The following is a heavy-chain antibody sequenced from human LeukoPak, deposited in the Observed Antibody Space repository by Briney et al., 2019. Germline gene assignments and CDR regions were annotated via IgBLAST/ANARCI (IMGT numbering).Heavy chain of an antibody. D-gene: IGHD2-15*01. Sequence: SETLSLTCTVSGGSASSGSYYWSWIRQPPGKGLEWIGYIYYSGSTNYNPSLNSRVTTSIDTSMNQLSLTLVSVTAADTAVYFCARHHDGGPKLRLDFWGLGVLVTVSS. CDR3: ARHHDGGPKLRLDF. CDR1: GGSASSGSYY. CDR2: IYYSGST. V-gene: IGHV4-61*01. J-gene: IGHJ4*02.